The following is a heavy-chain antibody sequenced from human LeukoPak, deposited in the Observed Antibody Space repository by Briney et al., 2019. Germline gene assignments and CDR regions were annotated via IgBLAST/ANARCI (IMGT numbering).Heavy chain of an antibody. V-gene: IGHV3-7*01. J-gene: IGHJ6*04. Sequence: GGSLRLSCAASGFTFSDYWMSWVRQAPGKGLEWVANIKKDGSEKKYVDSVKGRFTISRDNAENLLYLQMNSLRVEDTAIYYCAELGITMIGGVWGKGTTVTISS. CDR1: GFTFSDYW. CDR2: IKKDGSEK. CDR3: AELGITMIGGV. D-gene: IGHD3-10*02.